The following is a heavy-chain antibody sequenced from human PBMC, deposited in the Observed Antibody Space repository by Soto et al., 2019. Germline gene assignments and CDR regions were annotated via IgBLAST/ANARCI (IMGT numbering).Heavy chain of an antibody. CDR3: ARARGVVTAIMDV. V-gene: IGHV1-2*02. D-gene: IGHD2-21*02. Sequence: ASVKVSCKASGYTFTGYYMHWVRQAPGQGLEWMGWINPNSGGTNYAQKFQGRVTMTRDTSISTAYMELSRLRSGDTAVYYCARARGVVTAIMDVWGQGTTVTVSS. CDR1: GYTFTGYY. J-gene: IGHJ6*02. CDR2: INPNSGGT.